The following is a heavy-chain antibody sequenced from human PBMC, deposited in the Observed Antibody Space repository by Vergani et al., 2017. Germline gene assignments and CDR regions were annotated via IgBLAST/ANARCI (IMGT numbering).Heavy chain of an antibody. V-gene: IGHV4-34*01. CDR1: GGSFSGYY. D-gene: IGHD3-22*01. Sequence: QVQLQESGPGLVKPSETLSLTCAVYGGSFSGYYWSWIRQPPGKGLEWIGEINHSGSTNYNPSLKSRVTISVDTSKNQFSLKLSSVTAADTAVYYCARGFGVVVIAFQHWGQGTLVTVSS. CDR3: ARGFGVVVIAFQH. J-gene: IGHJ1*01. CDR2: INHSGST.